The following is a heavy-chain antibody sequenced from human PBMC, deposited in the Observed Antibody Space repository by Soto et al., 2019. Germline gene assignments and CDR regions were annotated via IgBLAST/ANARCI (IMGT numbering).Heavy chain of an antibody. CDR3: ARVEVVVVLEGGAFDP. J-gene: IGHJ5*02. D-gene: IGHD2-2*01. Sequence: QVQLVQSGAEVKKPGASVKVSCKASGYTFTSYGISWVRQAPGQGLEWMGWISASNGTTTYPQKLEGRVTMTTDTSTSTDYMELRSLRSDDTAVYYCARVEVVVVLEGGAFDPWGQGTLVTVSS. CDR1: GYTFTSYG. V-gene: IGHV1-18*01. CDR2: ISASNGTT.